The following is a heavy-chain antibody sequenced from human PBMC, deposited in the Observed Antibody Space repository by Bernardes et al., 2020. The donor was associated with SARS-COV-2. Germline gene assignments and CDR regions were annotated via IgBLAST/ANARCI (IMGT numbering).Heavy chain of an antibody. CDR3: ARHFEYASNWFGSCFDH. CDR1: GGSISGSY. Sequence: SETLSLTCTVSGGSISGSYWSWVRQAPGKGLEWIGNVFHSGNTNHNPSLKSRVTISVDTSKNQFSLKMTSVTAADTAVYYCARHFEYASNWFGSCFDHWGQGNLVTVSS. CDR2: VFHSGNT. V-gene: IGHV4-59*08. J-gene: IGHJ4*02. D-gene: IGHD3-10*01.